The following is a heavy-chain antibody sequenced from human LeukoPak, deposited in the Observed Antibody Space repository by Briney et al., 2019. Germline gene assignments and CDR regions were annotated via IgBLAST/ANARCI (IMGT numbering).Heavy chain of an antibody. D-gene: IGHD6-25*01. CDR3: ARCIKNSSGFDP. Sequence: GGSLRLSCAASGFTFSSYSMNWVRQAPGKGLEWVSYISSSTRTIYYADSVKGRFTISRDNAKNSLYLQMNSLRAEDTAVYYCARCIKNSSGFDPWGQGTLVTVSS. J-gene: IGHJ5*02. CDR1: GFTFSSYS. CDR2: ISSSTRTI. V-gene: IGHV3-48*04.